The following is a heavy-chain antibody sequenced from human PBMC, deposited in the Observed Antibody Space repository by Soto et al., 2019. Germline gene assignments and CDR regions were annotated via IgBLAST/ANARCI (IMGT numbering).Heavy chain of an antibody. CDR1: GGSISRSNW. Sequence: QVQLQESGPGLVKPSGTLSLTCAVSGGSISRSNWWSWVRQPPGKGLEWIGEIYHSGSTNDNPSLKGRVTISVDXSXNXXSLKLSSVTAADTAVYYCARSPIAAAGTAILAFDYWGQGTLVTVSS. CDR3: ARSPIAAAGTAILAFDY. D-gene: IGHD6-13*01. V-gene: IGHV4-4*02. CDR2: IYHSGST. J-gene: IGHJ4*02.